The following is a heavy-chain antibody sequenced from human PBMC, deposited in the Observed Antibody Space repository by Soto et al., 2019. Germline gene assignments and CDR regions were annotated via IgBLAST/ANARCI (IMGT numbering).Heavy chain of an antibody. CDR1: GGSISTYY. Sequence: PXETLSLTCTVSGGSISTYYWNWIRQPPGKELEWIGYIHYSGTTNYNPSLKSRATISVDTSKNQLSLKLSSVTAADTAIYYCARGKGDFDYWGQGTLVTVSS. V-gene: IGHV4-59*01. CDR3: ARGKGDFDY. CDR2: IHYSGTT. J-gene: IGHJ4*02.